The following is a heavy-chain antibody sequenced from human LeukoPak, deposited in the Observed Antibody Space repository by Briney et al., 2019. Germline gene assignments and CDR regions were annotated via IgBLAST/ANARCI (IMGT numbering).Heavy chain of an antibody. Sequence: SETLSLTCAVYGGSFSGYYWSWIRQPPGKGLEWIGEINHSGSTNYNPSLKSRVTISVDTSKNQFSLKLSSVTAADTAVYYCAAHRPGGSYYFDYWGQGTLVTVSS. CDR2: INHSGST. V-gene: IGHV4-34*01. CDR3: AAHRPGGSYYFDY. D-gene: IGHD1-26*01. CDR1: GGSFSGYY. J-gene: IGHJ4*02.